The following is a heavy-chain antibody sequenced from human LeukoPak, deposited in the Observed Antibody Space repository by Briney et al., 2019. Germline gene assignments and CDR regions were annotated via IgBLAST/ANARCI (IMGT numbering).Heavy chain of an antibody. D-gene: IGHD3-10*01. CDR1: GFTFSSYA. CDR3: ARDPKGWFGELLGDDY. V-gene: IGHV3-23*01. CDR2: ISGSGGST. J-gene: IGHJ4*02. Sequence: PGGSLRLSCAASGFTFSSYAMSWVRQAPGKGLEWVSAISGSGGSTYYADSVKGRFTISRDNSKNTLYLQMNNLRAEDTAVYYCARDPKGWFGELLGDDYWGQGTLVTVSS.